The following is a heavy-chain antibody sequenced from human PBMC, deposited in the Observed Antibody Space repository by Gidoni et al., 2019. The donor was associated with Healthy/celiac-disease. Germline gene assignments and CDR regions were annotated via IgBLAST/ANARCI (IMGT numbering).Heavy chain of an antibody. Sequence: QVQLQESGPGLVKPSETLSLTCTVSGGSISSYYWSWIRQPPGKGLEWIGYIYYSGSTNYNPSLKSRVTISVDTSKNQFSLKLSSVTAADTAVYYCARGFRRFDLYYFDYWGQGTLVTVSS. J-gene: IGHJ4*02. CDR3: ARGFRRFDLYYFDY. CDR2: IYYSGST. V-gene: IGHV4-59*01. CDR1: GGSISSYY. D-gene: IGHD3-9*01.